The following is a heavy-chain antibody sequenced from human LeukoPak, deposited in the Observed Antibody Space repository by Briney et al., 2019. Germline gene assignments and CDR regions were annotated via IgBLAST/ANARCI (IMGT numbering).Heavy chain of an antibody. D-gene: IGHD1-26*01. CDR1: GGSISSGDYY. Sequence: SETLSLTCTVSGGSISSGDYYWSWIRQPPGKGLERIGYIYYSGSTYYNPSLKSRVTISVDTSKNQFSLKLSSVTAADTAVYYCARGGVRGPWYFDLWGRGTLVTVSS. CDR2: IYYSGST. J-gene: IGHJ2*01. CDR3: ARGGVRGPWYFDL. V-gene: IGHV4-30-4*01.